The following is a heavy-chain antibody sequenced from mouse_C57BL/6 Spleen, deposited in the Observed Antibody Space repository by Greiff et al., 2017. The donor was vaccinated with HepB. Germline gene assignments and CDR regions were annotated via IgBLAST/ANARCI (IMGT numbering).Heavy chain of an antibody. CDR2: IYPGSGCT. CDR1: GYTFTSYW. J-gene: IGHJ3*01. CDR3: ARRGDGGSCGYGY. Sequence: QVQLQQSGAELVKPGASVKMSCKASGYTFTSYWITWVKQRPGQGLEWIGDIYPGSGCTNYNEKFKGKATLTVDTSSSTAYMQLSSLTSEDSAVYYGARRGDGGSCGYGYWGQGTLVTVSA. D-gene: IGHD1-1*02. V-gene: IGHV1-55*01.